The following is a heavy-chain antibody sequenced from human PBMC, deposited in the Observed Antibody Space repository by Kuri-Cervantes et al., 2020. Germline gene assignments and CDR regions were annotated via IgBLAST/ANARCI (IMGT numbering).Heavy chain of an antibody. Sequence: SVKVSCKASGGTFSSYSITWVRQAPGQGLEWMGGIIPMFGTVNYAQKFQGRVTMTRNTSISTAYMELSSLRSEDTAVYYCARAPMYYDFWSGYSDYYYYMDVWGKGTTVTVSS. CDR3: ARAPMYYDFWSGYSDYYYYMDV. V-gene: IGHV1-69*05. CDR2: IIPMFGTV. J-gene: IGHJ6*03. D-gene: IGHD3-3*01. CDR1: GGTFSSYS.